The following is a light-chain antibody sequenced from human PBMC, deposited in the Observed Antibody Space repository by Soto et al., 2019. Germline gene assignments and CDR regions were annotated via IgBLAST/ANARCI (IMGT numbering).Light chain of an antibody. J-gene: IGKJ1*01. CDR2: AAS. V-gene: IGKV1-27*01. CDR1: QGIIDY. CDR3: QKYDSAPHT. Sequence: DIQMTQSPSSLSASVGDRVTITCRASQGIIDYLAWHHQKAGKAPKLLIYAASTLQSGVPSRFSGSGAGTDFTLTISSLQPEDVGTYYCQKYDSAPHTFGQGTRVEI.